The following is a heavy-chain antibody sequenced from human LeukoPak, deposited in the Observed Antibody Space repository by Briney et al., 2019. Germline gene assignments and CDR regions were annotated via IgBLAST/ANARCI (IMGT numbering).Heavy chain of an antibody. V-gene: IGHV1-69*04. J-gene: IGHJ4*02. CDR1: GGTFSSYA. CDR2: IIPIPGIA. D-gene: IGHD3-9*01. Sequence: ASVKVSCKASGGTFSSYAISWVRQAPGQGLEWMGRIIPIPGIANYAQKFQGRVTITADKSTSTAYMELSSLRSEDTAVYYCARDLAHYDILTGSGEDFDYWGQGTLVTVSS. CDR3: ARDLAHYDILTGSGEDFDY.